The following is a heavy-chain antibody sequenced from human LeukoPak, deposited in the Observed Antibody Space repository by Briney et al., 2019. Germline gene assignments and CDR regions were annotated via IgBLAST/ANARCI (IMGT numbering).Heavy chain of an antibody. J-gene: IGHJ6*03. D-gene: IGHD6-19*01. CDR1: GGSFSGYY. CDR3: ARRRGDSSGSRRVYFMDV. Sequence: KSSETLSLTCAVYGGSFSGYYWSWIRQPPGKGLEWIGEINHSGSTNYNPTLKSRVTISVDTSKNQFSLKLSSVTAADTAVYYCARRRGDSSGSRRVYFMDVWGKGTTVTVSS. V-gene: IGHV4-34*01. CDR2: INHSGST.